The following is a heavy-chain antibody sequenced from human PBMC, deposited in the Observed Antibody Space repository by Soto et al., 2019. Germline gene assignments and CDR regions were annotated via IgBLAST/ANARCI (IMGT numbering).Heavy chain of an antibody. J-gene: IGHJ4*02. CDR2: INPSGGST. D-gene: IGHD3-22*01. CDR1: GYTLTSYY. CDR3: ASRLYSSGYYGFLDH. Sequence: QVQPMQSGAEVKQPGASVKVSCKASGYTLTSYYMHWVRQAPGQGLEWMGIINPSGGSTSYTQRFQGRVTMTRDTSTSTVYMELSSLRSEDTAVYYCASRLYSSGYYGFLDHWGQGTLVTVSS. V-gene: IGHV1-46*03.